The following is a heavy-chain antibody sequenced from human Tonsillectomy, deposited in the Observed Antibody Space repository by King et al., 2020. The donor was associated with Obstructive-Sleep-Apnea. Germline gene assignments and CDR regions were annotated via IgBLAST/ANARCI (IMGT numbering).Heavy chain of an antibody. Sequence: QLQESGPGLVKPSETLSLTCTVSGYSISSGYYWGWIRQPPGKGLEWIGTIYHSGSTYYNPSLKSRGTISRDRSKNQISLKLSSVTAADTAVYYCARDRPSGSYSYWGQGTLVTVSS. CDR1: GYSISSGYY. CDR3: ARDRPSGSYSY. D-gene: IGHD1-26*01. CDR2: IYHSGST. J-gene: IGHJ4*02. V-gene: IGHV4-38-2*02.